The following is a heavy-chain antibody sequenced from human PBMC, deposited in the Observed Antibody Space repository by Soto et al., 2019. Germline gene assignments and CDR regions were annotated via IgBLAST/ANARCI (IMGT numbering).Heavy chain of an antibody. CDR1: QFSFSSYW. V-gene: IGHV3-74*01. J-gene: IGHJ4*02. Sequence: PGESLKISCAASQFSFSSYWMHWVRQVPGKGPAWVSRINHDGSKTEYADSVKGRFTISRDNTINTLYLQMNSLGVEDTAMYYCVREPWGFSGTWYDYWGQGTLVTVSS. CDR2: INHDGSKT. CDR3: VREPWGFSGTWYDY. D-gene: IGHD6-13*01.